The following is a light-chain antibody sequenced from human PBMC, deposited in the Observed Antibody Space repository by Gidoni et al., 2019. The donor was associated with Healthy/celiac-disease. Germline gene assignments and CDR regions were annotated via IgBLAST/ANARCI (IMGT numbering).Light chain of an antibody. V-gene: IGKV1-39*01. J-gene: IGKJ2*01. Sequence: DIQMTPSPSSLSASVGDRVTITCRASQSISSYLNWYQQKPGKAPKLLIYAASSLQSGAPSRFSGSGSGTDFTLTISSLQPEDFATYYCQQSYSTPLMYTFGQGTKLEIK. CDR1: QSISSY. CDR2: AAS. CDR3: QQSYSTPLMYT.